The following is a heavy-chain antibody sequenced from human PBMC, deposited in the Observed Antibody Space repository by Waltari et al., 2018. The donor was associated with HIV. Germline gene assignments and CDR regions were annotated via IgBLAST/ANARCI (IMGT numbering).Heavy chain of an antibody. Sequence: EVQLLESGGGLVQPGGSLRRSCAASGLPFSSAARSWVRQAPGKGLEWVSAIRGSGVSTYYADSVKGRFTISRDKSKNTLYLQMNSLRAEDTAVYYCAKDADGDYYFDYWGQGTLVTVSS. CDR3: AKDADGDYYFDY. V-gene: IGHV3-23*01. D-gene: IGHD4-17*01. CDR2: IRGSGVST. J-gene: IGHJ4*02. CDR1: GLPFSSAA.